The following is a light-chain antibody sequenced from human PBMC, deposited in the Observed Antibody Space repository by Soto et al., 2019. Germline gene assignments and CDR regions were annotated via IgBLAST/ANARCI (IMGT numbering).Light chain of an antibody. J-gene: IGKJ4*01. CDR1: QSVSSNW. CDR3: QQYGTSPLT. Sequence: ENVLTQSPGTLSLSPGERATLSCRASQSVSSNWLAWYQQKPGQAPRLLIYGASSRATGIPDRFSGSGSGTDFTLIIGRLEPEDFALYFCQQYGTSPLTFGGGTKVDIK. V-gene: IGKV3-20*01. CDR2: GAS.